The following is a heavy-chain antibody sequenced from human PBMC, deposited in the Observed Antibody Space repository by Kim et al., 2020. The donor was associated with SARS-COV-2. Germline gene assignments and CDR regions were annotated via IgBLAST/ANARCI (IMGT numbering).Heavy chain of an antibody. D-gene: IGHD3-16*01. V-gene: IGHV3-23*01. CDR2: ISASGAST. Sequence: GGSLRLSCAASGFTFSSYAMSWVRQAPGKGLEWVSGISASGASTFYADSVKGRFTISRDNSKSTLYLRSLRAEDTALYYCAKDRGWGVPERYDYWGQGTLVTVSS. CDR1: GFTFSSYA. J-gene: IGHJ4*02. CDR3: AKDRGWGVPERYDY.